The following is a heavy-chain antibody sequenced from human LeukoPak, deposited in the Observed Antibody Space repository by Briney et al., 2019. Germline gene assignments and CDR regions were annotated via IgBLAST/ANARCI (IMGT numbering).Heavy chain of an antibody. CDR1: GASITSSSYY. Sequence: SETLSLTCTVSGASITSSSYYWGWIRQALGKGPEWIGNMDYSGTTYYSPYLNSRVIISVDTSKNKFSLELKSVTAADTAVYYCARMVHNFDDVWGSYRSTGFDYWGQGALVTVSS. J-gene: IGHJ4*02. CDR3: ARMVHNFDDVWGSYRSTGFDY. V-gene: IGHV4-39*01. D-gene: IGHD3-16*02. CDR2: MDYSGTT.